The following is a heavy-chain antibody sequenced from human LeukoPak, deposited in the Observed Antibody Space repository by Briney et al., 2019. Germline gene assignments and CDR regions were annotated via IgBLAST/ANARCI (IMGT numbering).Heavy chain of an antibody. J-gene: IGHJ4*02. CDR3: ARQDPSDY. CDR1: GYRFTSQW. V-gene: IGHV5-51*01. Sequence: GESLRISCEGSGYRFTSQWIGWVRPVPGKGLEWMGIIYPGDSDTRYSPSFQGQVTISADKSISTAYLQWSSLKASDTAMYYCARQDPSDYWGQGTLVTVSS. CDR2: IYPGDSDT.